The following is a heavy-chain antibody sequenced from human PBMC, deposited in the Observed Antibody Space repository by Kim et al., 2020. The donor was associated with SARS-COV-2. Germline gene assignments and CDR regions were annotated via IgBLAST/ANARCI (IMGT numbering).Heavy chain of an antibody. J-gene: IGHJ4*02. CDR3: ARESVAGLYYFDY. CDR2: IYSGGST. Sequence: GGSLRLSCAASGFTVSSNYMSWVRQAPGKGLEWVSVIYSGGSTYYADSVKGRFTISRDNSTNTLYLQMNSLRAEDTAVYYCARESVAGLYYFDYWGQGTLVTVSS. V-gene: IGHV3-53*01. D-gene: IGHD6-19*01. CDR1: GFTVSSNY.